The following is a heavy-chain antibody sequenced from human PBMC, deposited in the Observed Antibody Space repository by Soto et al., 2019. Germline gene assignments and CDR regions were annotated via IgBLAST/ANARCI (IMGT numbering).Heavy chain of an antibody. Sequence: LSLTCTVSGGSGTNSSYYWGWIRQSPGKGLEWIGSVYYRGRSYSKSSVKSRVTISVDTSKNQFSLNLNSVTASDTAVYFCVSQRTPVITPAYFDYWGPGALVTVSS. J-gene: IGHJ4*02. V-gene: IGHV4-39*01. CDR2: VYYRGRS. D-gene: IGHD1-20*01. CDR3: VSQRTPVITPAYFDY. CDR1: GGSGTNSSYY.